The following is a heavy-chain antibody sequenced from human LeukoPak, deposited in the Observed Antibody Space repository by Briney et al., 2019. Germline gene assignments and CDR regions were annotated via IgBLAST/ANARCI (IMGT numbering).Heavy chain of an antibody. CDR3: AKIANFYDSSGFYG. CDR2: ISGSGKFP. D-gene: IGHD3-22*01. CDR1: GFTFSSYA. Sequence: PGGSLRLSCAASGFTFSSYAMNWVRKAPGKGLEWVSVISGSGKFPSYADSVKGRFTISRDNAKNTQYLQMNSLEAEDTAMYYCAKIANFYDSSGFYGWGQGTLVTVSS. V-gene: IGHV3-23*01. J-gene: IGHJ4*02.